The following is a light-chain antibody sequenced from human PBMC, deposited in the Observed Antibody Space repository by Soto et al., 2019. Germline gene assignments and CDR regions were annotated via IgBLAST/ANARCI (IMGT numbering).Light chain of an antibody. CDR2: DAS. Sequence: EIVMTQSPGTLSVSPGEGATLSCQASQNVYNNLAWYQQRPGQPPRLLIYDASTRATGISARFSGSGYGTEFTLTISSLQSEDFAVYFCQQCRNWPLTVGGGTKVEIK. V-gene: IGKV3-15*01. J-gene: IGKJ4*01. CDR1: QNVYNN. CDR3: QQCRNWPLT.